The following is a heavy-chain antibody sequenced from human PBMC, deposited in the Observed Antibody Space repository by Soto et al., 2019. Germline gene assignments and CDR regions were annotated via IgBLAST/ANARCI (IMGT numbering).Heavy chain of an antibody. J-gene: IGHJ6*02. V-gene: IGHV3-30-3*01. Sequence: LSLTCAASGFTFSSYAMHWVRQAPGKGLEWVAVISYDGSNKYYADSVKGRFTISRDNSKNTLYLQMNSLRAEDTAVYYCARDLDGGGSGSYYYGMDVWGQGTTVTVSS. CDR3: ARDLDGGGSGSYYYGMDV. D-gene: IGHD3-10*01. CDR2: ISYDGSNK. CDR1: GFTFSSYA.